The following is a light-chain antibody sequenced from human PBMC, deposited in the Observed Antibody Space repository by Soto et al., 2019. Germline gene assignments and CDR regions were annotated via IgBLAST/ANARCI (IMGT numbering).Light chain of an antibody. V-gene: IGKV1-5*03. CDR1: QTISSW. J-gene: IGKJ1*01. CDR3: QHYNSYSEA. Sequence: DIQMTQSPSTLSRSVGDRVTITCRASQTISSWLAWYQQKPGKAPKLLIYKASTLKSGVPSRFSGSGSGTEFTFTISSLQPDDFATYYCQHYNSYSEAFGQGTKVDIX. CDR2: KAS.